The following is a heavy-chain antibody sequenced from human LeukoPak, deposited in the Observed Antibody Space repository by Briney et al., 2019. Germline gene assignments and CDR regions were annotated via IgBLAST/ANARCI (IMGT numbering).Heavy chain of an antibody. CDR2: ISSNGVTT. CDR3: ARDRYGGNSDF. Sequence: GGSLRLSCSASGFTFSSYAMYWIRQAPAKGLESVSTISSNGVTTYYEDSVKGRFTISRDNAKNSLYLQMNSLRDEDSAVYYCARDRYGGNSDFWGQGTLVTVSS. V-gene: IGHV3-64*04. CDR1: GFTFSSYA. D-gene: IGHD4-23*01. J-gene: IGHJ4*02.